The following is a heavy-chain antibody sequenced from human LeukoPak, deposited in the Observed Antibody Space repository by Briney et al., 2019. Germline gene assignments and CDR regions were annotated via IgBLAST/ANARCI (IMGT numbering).Heavy chain of an antibody. CDR1: GGSISIYY. D-gene: IGHD4-17*01. V-gene: IGHV4-59*08. CDR3: ARTPVTRYNWFDP. Sequence: SETLSLTCTVSGGSISIYYWSWIRQPPGKGLEWIGYIYYSGSTNYNPSLKSRVTISVDTSKNQFSLKLSSVTAADTAVYYCARTPVTRYNWFDPWGQGTLVTVSS. J-gene: IGHJ5*02. CDR2: IYYSGST.